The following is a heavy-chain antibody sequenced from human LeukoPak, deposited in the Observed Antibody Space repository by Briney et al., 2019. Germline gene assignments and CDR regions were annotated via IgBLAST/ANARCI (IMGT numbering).Heavy chain of an antibody. CDR3: AKVISSSWYIWDY. Sequence: GGSLRLSYAASGFTFSSYAMSWVRQAPGKGLEWVSAISGSGGSTYYADSVKGRFTISRDNSKNTLYLQMNSLRAEDTAVYYCAKVISSSWYIWDYWGQGTLVTVSS. D-gene: IGHD6-13*01. CDR2: ISGSGGST. J-gene: IGHJ4*02. V-gene: IGHV3-23*01. CDR1: GFTFSSYA.